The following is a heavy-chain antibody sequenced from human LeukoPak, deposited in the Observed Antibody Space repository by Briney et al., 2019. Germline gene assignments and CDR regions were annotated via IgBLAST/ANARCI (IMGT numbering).Heavy chain of an antibody. CDR2: IYTSGST. Sequence: SETLSLTCTVSGCSISSYYLSWIRQPPGKGLEWIGYIYTSGSTNYNPSLKSRVTISVDTSKNQSSLKLSSVTAADTAVYYCARSAADQRTNYYYYYMDVWGKGTTVTVSS. CDR1: GCSISSYY. D-gene: IGHD6-13*01. V-gene: IGHV4-4*09. J-gene: IGHJ6*03. CDR3: ARSAADQRTNYYYYYMDV.